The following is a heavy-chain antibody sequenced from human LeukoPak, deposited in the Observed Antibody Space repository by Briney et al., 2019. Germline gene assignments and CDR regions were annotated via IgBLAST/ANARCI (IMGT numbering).Heavy chain of an antibody. D-gene: IGHD5-18*01. V-gene: IGHV3-30*04. CDR1: GFTFSGYA. CDR3: AKKKQLGTGDAFDI. J-gene: IGHJ3*02. CDR2: ISNDGSNK. Sequence: GGSLRLSCAASGFTFSGYAMHWVRQAPGKGLEWVAVISNDGSNKYYADSVKGRFTISRDNSKNTLYLQMDSLRAEDTAVYYCAKKKQLGTGDAFDIWGQGTMVTVSS.